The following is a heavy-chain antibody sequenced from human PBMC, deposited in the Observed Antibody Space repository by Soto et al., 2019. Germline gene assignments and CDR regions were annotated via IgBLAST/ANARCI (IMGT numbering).Heavy chain of an antibody. J-gene: IGHJ6*02. CDR1: GDSVSSNSAA. CDR3: ARESYRYQTRNYDYYGMDV. CDR2: TYYRSKWYN. V-gene: IGHV6-1*01. D-gene: IGHD2-2*01. Sequence: SQTLSLTCAISGDSVSSNSAAWNWIRQSPSRGLEWLGRTYYRSKWYNDYAVSVKSRITINPDTSKNQFSLQLNSVTPEDTAVYYCARESYRYQTRNYDYYGMDVWGQGTTVTVSS.